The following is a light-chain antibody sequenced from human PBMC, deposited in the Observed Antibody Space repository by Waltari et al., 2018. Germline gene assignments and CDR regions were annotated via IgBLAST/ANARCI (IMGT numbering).Light chain of an antibody. Sequence: QSALTQPASVSGSPGKSITISCTGTSSDVGGYNFVSWYQQHPGKAPKLMIYDVSNRPSGVSNRFSGSKSGNTASLTISGLQAEDEADYYCSSYTSSDTPVFGTGTKVTVV. CDR3: SSYTSSDTPV. CDR1: SSDVGGYNF. V-gene: IGLV2-14*01. CDR2: DVS. J-gene: IGLJ1*01.